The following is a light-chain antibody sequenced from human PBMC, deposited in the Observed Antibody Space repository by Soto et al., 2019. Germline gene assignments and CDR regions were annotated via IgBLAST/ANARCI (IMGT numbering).Light chain of an antibody. J-gene: IGKJ4*01. V-gene: IGKV3-15*01. Sequence: EVVMTQSPATLSVSPGERATLSCRASQSVSSDLAWYQHKPGQAPRLLIYGASSRATGIPVRFSGSGSGTEFTLTISSLQSEDVAVYYGQHYKNRPLTFGGGTKVEIK. CDR1: QSVSSD. CDR2: GAS. CDR3: QHYKNRPLT.